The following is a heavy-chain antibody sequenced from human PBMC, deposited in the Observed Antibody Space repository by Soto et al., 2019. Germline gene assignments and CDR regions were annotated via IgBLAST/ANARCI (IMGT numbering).Heavy chain of an antibody. V-gene: IGHV3-33*01. CDR3: GRARPDTATPAHSPQIEKWFDP. CDR2: IWYDGSNK. J-gene: IGHJ5*02. D-gene: IGHD5-18*01. Sequence: GGSLRLSCAASGFTFSSYGMHWVRQAPGKGLEWVAVIWYDGSNKYYADSVKGRITISRDSSKNTLYLQMNSLRAEDTAVYYCGRARPDTATPAHSPQIEKWFDPWGQGTLVTVSS. CDR1: GFTFSSYG.